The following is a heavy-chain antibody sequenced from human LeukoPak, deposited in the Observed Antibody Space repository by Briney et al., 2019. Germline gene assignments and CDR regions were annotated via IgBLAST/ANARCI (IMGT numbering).Heavy chain of an antibody. CDR2: IYHSGRT. D-gene: IGHD6-13*01. CDR1: GYSISSGYY. CDR3: ASTGYSSSWYEGQIDY. Sequence: SETLSLTCTVSGYSISSGYYWGWIGQPPGKGLEWIGNIYHSGRTYYNPSLKSRVTISVDTSKNQLSLRLSSVAAADTAVYYCASTGYSSSWYEGQIDYWGQGTLVTVSS. J-gene: IGHJ4*02. V-gene: IGHV4-38-2*02.